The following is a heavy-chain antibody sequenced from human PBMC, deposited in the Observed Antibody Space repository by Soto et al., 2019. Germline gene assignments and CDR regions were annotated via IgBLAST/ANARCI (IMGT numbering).Heavy chain of an antibody. CDR1: GDSVSSSSAA. D-gene: IGHD2-8*02. CDR2: TYYRFKWHN. V-gene: IGHV6-1*01. Sequence: SQTLSLTCAISGDSVSSSSAAWNWIRQSPSRGLEWLGRTYYRFKWHNDFAISVKSRISINADTSRNQISLQLNSVTPEDTAMYYFARGDSKPGAVVTPAYLNSWGQGTLCTVSS. CDR3: ARGDSKPGAVVTPAYLNS. J-gene: IGHJ4*02.